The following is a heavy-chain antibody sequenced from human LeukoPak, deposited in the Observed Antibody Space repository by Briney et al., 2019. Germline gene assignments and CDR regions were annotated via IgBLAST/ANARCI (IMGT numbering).Heavy chain of an antibody. J-gene: IGHJ4*02. CDR2: INNPGSSA. CDR1: GFTFYNYW. V-gene: IGHV3-74*03. D-gene: IGHD2-15*01. CDR3: SKDPASGYCRGGWCHDSPFDS. Sequence: PGGSLRLSCAASGFTFYNYWMHWVRQAPGKGLEWISRINNPGSSATYADALKGRFTISRDNSKNTLFLQMSSLRDEDTAICYCSKDPASGYCRGGWCHDSPFDSWGQGTLVTVSS.